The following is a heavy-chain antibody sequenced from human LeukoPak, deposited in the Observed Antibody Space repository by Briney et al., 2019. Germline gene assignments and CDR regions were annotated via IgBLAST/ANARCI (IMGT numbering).Heavy chain of an antibody. CDR3: VRDSGGYSSVWYDAFDV. Sequence: GGSLRLSCAASGFTFSGYWMIWVRQAPGKGLEWVANIKQDGSVKYYVDSVSGRFTISIDNAKNLLYLQMNSLRDEDTAVYYCVRDSGGYSSVWYDAFDVWGRGTKVTVSS. D-gene: IGHD6-19*01. CDR2: IKQDGSVK. CDR1: GFTFSGYW. V-gene: IGHV3-7*01. J-gene: IGHJ3*01.